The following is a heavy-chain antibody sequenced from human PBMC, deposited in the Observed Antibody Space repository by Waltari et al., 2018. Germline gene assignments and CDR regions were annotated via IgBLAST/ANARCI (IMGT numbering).Heavy chain of an antibody. Sequence: EVQLVESGGGLVQPGGSLRLSCAASGFTFRSYAMSWVSQAPGKGLEWVSAISVSGGSTYSADSVTGRFTISRDNSKNTLSLQMNSLRAEDTAVYYCAKNPEEEYYFDYWGQGTLVTVSS. CDR2: ISVSGGST. CDR1: GFTFRSYA. V-gene: IGHV3-23*04. J-gene: IGHJ4*02. CDR3: AKNPEEEYYFDY.